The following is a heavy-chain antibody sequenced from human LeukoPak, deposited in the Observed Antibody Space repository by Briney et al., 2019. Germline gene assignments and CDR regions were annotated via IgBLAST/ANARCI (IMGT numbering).Heavy chain of an antibody. V-gene: IGHV3-66*01. CDR3: ARVGGRGYSYGYVDY. CDR1: GFTVSSNY. CDR2: IYSGGST. Sequence: GGSLRLSCAASGFTVSSNYMSWVRQAPGNGLEWVSVIYSGGSTYYADSVKGRFTISRDNSKNTLYLQMNSLRAEDTAVYYCARVGGRGYSYGYVDYWGQGTLVTVSS. D-gene: IGHD5-18*01. J-gene: IGHJ4*02.